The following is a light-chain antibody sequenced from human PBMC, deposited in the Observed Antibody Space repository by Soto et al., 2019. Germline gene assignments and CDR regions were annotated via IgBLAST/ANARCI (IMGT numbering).Light chain of an antibody. Sequence: DIQMYLSASAVSASVRDRVTITCRASQSISSYLNWYQQKPGKAPKLLIYAASSLQSGVPSRFSGSGSGTDFTLTISSLQPEDFATYYCQQYYIFLWT. CDR3: QQYYIFLWT. CDR1: QSISSY. CDR2: AAS. J-gene: IGKJ1*01. V-gene: IGKV1-39*01.